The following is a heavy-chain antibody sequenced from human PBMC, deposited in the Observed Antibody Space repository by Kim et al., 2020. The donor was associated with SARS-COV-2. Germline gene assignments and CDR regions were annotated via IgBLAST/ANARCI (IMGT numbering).Heavy chain of an antibody. CDR3: ARAKYILTCLLDY. V-gene: IGHV3-7*01. J-gene: IGHJ4*02. D-gene: IGHD3-9*01. Sequence: YYVDCGKARFNIPRENAKNSLYLQMSSLRADDTAVYYCARAKYILTCLLDYWGQGTRVTVPS.